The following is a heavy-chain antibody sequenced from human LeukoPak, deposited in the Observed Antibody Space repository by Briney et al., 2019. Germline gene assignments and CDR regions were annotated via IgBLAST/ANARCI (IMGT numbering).Heavy chain of an antibody. V-gene: IGHV4-34*01. CDR1: GGSFSGYY. J-gene: IGHJ5*02. D-gene: IGHD2-15*01. Sequence: SETLSLTCAVYGGSFSGYYWSWIRQPPGKRLEWIGEINHSGSTNYNPSLKSRVTISVDKSKNQFSLKLSSVTAADTAVYYCARNHPLYCSGGSCWIGPWGQGTLVTVSS. CDR2: INHSGST. CDR3: ARNHPLYCSGGSCWIGP.